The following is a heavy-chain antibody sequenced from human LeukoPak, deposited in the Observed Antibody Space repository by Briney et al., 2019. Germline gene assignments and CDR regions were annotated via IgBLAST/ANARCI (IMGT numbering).Heavy chain of an antibody. CDR3: ATGAGCGY. CDR1: GFAFSSYW. V-gene: IGHV3-7*03. J-gene: IGHJ4*02. D-gene: IGHD6-19*01. Sequence: GGSLRLSCAASGFAFSSYWMTWVRQAPGKGLEWVANIKQDGSERNYVDSVKGRFTISRDNAKNSLYLQMNTLRDEDTAVYYCATGAGCGYWGQGTLVTVSS. CDR2: IKQDGSER.